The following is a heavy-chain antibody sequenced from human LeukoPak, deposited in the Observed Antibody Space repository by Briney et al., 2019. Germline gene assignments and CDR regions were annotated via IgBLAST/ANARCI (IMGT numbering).Heavy chain of an antibody. Sequence: PGGSLRLSCAASGFTFDDYGMSWVRQAPGKGLDWVSGINWNGDSTGYADSVKGRFTIPRDNAKNSLYLQMNSLRAEDTALYYCARDEYSSSWYYFDYWGQGTLVTVSS. J-gene: IGHJ4*02. CDR3: ARDEYSSSWYYFDY. D-gene: IGHD6-13*01. CDR2: INWNGDST. V-gene: IGHV3-20*04. CDR1: GFTFDDYG.